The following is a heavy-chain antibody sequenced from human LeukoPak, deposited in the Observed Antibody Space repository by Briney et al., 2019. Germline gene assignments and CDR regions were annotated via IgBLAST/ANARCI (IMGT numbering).Heavy chain of an antibody. CDR2: IKSKTDGGTT. Sequence: GGSLRLSCAASGFTFSNAWMSWVRQAPGKGLEWVGRIKSKTDGGTTDYAAPVKGRFTISRDDSKNTLYLQMNSLRAEDTAVYYCAKEPYSSSWNLFDYWGQGTLVTVSS. CDR3: AKEPYSSSWNLFDY. J-gene: IGHJ4*02. CDR1: GFTFSNAW. D-gene: IGHD6-13*01. V-gene: IGHV3-15*01.